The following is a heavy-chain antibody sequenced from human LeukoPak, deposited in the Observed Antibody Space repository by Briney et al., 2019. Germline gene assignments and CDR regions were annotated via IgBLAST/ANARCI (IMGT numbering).Heavy chain of an antibody. CDR3: ARARVGASSY. CDR1: GFTVSSNY. J-gene: IGHJ4*02. CDR2: IYSGGST. V-gene: IGHV3-66*01. Sequence: GGSLRLSCAASGFTVSSNYMSWVRQAPGKGLEWVSLIYSGGSTYYADSVKGRFTISRDNAKNSLYLQMNSLRAEDTAVYYCARARVGASSYWGQGTLVTVSS. D-gene: IGHD1-26*01.